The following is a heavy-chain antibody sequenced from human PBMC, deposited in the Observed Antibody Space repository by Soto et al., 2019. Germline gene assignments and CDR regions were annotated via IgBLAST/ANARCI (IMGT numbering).Heavy chain of an antibody. J-gene: IGHJ4*02. CDR2: MKSKTDGGTT. D-gene: IGHD5-18*01. V-gene: IGHV3-15*01. Sequence: PGGSLRLSCAASGLPFSNAWMSWVRQAPGKGLEWVGRMKSKTDGGTTDYAAPVKGRFTISRDDSKNTLYLQMNNLKTEGTVIYYCPTERPDPTMLFDYRGQGPPLTV. CDR1: GLPFSNAW. CDR3: PTERPDPTMLFDY.